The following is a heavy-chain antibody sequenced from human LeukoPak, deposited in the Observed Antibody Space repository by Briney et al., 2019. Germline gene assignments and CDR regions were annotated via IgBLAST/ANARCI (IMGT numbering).Heavy chain of an antibody. CDR1: GFTFSSYS. Sequence: GGSLRLSCAASGFTFSSYSMNWVRQAPRKGLEWVSYISSSSSTIYYADSVKGRFTISRDNAKNSLYLQMNSLRAEDTAVYYCARALNFYYYYMDVWGKGTTVTVSS. CDR3: ARALNFYYYYMDV. V-gene: IGHV3-48*04. J-gene: IGHJ6*03. CDR2: ISSSSSTI.